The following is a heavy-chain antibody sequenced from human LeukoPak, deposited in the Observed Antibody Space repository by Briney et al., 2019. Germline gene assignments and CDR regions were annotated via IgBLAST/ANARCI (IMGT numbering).Heavy chain of an antibody. CDR2: VNHSGST. V-gene: IGHV4-34*01. CDR1: GGSFSDYY. Sequence: TSETLSLTCAVYGGSFSDYYWSWIRQPPGKGLGWIGEVNHSGSTNYNPSLKSRVTISVDTSKNQFSLKLSSVTAADTAVYYCARGGYSYGYGYWGQGNLVTVSS. J-gene: IGHJ4*02. CDR3: ARGGYSYGYGY. D-gene: IGHD5-18*01.